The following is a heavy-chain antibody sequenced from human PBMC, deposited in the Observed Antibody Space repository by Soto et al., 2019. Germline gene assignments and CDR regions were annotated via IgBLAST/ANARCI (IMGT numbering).Heavy chain of an antibody. Sequence: GGSLRLSCAASGFTFSRYEMNWVRQAPGKGLEWVSYSSVSGSTIYHANSVKGRFAISRDNAKNSLFLQMNSLRAEDTAVYYCARLLGGYDSGDYYYYAMDVWGRGTTVTVSS. V-gene: IGHV3-48*03. CDR3: ARLLGGYDSGDYYYYAMDV. D-gene: IGHD5-12*01. CDR1: GFTFSRYE. CDR2: SSVSGSTI. J-gene: IGHJ6*02.